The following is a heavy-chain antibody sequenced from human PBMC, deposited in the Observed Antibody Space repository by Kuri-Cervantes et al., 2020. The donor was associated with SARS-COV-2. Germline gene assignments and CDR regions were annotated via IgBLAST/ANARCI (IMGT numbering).Heavy chain of an antibody. V-gene: IGHV1-8*01. CDR1: GYTFTSYD. CDR2: MNPNSGIA. J-gene: IGHJ4*02. D-gene: IGHD6-6*01. CDR3: AFVPPSSTRYDY. Sequence: ASVKVSCKASGYTFTSYDINLVRQATGQGLEWMGWMNPNSGIAGYAQKFQGRVTLTRDTSIGTAYMELSSLRSEDTAVYYCAFVPPSSTRYDYWGQGTLVTVSS.